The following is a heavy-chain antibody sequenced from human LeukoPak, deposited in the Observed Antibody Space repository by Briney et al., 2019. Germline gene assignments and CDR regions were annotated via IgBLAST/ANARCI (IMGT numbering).Heavy chain of an antibody. CDR3: AGVLGVRDLAYFDY. CDR1: GFTFSTYS. D-gene: IGHD3-10*01. J-gene: IGHJ4*01. Sequence: GGSLRLSCAASGFTFSTYSMNWVRQAPGKGLEWVSSITSASTYISYADSVKGRFTISRDNAKNSLFLQINSLRAEDTAVYYCAGVLGVRDLAYFDYWGHGTLVTVSS. CDR2: ITSASTYI. V-gene: IGHV3-21*01.